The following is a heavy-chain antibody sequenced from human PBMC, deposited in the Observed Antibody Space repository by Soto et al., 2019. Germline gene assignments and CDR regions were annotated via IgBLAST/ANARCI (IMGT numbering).Heavy chain of an antibody. D-gene: IGHD3-3*01. V-gene: IGHV3-53*02. CDR2: IHTGGST. Sequence: EVQLVETGGGLIQPGGSLRLSCAASGFTVSSNYMSWVRQAPGKGLEWVSVIHTGGSTYYADSVKGRFTISRDNSKNTLYLQMDSLRGEDTAVYYCARGQEGVFWSGYSFGGYYYGMDVWGQGTTVTVSS. CDR3: ARGQEGVFWSGYSFGGYYYGMDV. J-gene: IGHJ6*02. CDR1: GFTVSSNY.